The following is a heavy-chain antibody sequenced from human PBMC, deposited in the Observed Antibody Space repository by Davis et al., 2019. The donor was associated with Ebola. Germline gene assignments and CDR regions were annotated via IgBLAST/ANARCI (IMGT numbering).Heavy chain of an antibody. Sequence: PGGSLRLSCAASGFTFSSYSMSWVRQAPGKGLEWVSVIYSGGSTYYADSVKGRFTISRHNSKNTLYLQMNSLRAEDTAVYYCARVGGDYFDYWGQGTLVTVSS. CDR1: GFTFSSYS. CDR2: IYSGGST. D-gene: IGHD3-16*01. CDR3: ARVGGDYFDY. V-gene: IGHV3-53*04. J-gene: IGHJ4*02.